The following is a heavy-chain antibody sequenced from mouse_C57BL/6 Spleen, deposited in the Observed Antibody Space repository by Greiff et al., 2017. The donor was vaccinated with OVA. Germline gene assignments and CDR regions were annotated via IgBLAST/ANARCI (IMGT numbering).Heavy chain of an antibody. CDR1: GYAFTNYL. D-gene: IGHD2-1*01. Sequence: VQLQQSGAELVRPGTSVKVSCKASGYAFTNYLIEWVKQRPGQGLEWIGVINPGSGGTNYNEKFKGKATLTADKSSSTAYMQLSSLTSEDSAVYFCAREGNYDFDYWGQGTTLTVSS. J-gene: IGHJ2*01. V-gene: IGHV1-54*01. CDR2: INPGSGGT. CDR3: AREGNYDFDY.